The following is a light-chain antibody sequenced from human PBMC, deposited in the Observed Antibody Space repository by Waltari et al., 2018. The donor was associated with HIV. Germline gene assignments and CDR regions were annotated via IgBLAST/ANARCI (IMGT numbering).Light chain of an antibody. Sequence: QPVLTQPPSMSAAPGQNITIACSVTTSNTGSVCLSWYQQLPGTAPKLLIYYDDKPPSAPPDRSSGSKSGASATPGITGLRAGDAGDYHCGTWDRFLGVGVFGGGTKLTVL. V-gene: IGLV1-51*01. CDR1: TSNTGSVC. CDR3: GTWDRFLGVGV. CDR2: YDD. J-gene: IGLJ2*01.